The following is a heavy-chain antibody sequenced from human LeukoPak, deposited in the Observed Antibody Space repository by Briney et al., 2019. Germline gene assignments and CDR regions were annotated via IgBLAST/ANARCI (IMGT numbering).Heavy chain of an antibody. CDR2: MNPNSGNT. V-gene: IGHV1-8*03. CDR1: GYTFTNYD. D-gene: IGHD2-2*01. J-gene: IGHJ6*03. CDR3: ARGLGYCSSTSCYLYYYMDV. Sequence: ASVKVSCKASGYTFTNYDINWVRQATGQGLEWMGWMNPNSGNTGYAQKFQGRVTITRNTSISTAYMELSSLRSEDTAVYYCARGLGYCSSTSCYLYYYMDVWGKGTTVTVSS.